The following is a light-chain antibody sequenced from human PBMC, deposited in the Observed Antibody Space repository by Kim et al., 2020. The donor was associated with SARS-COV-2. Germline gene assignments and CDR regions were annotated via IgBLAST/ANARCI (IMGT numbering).Light chain of an antibody. CDR1: RSIRINY. J-gene: IGKJ5*01. CDR2: GTS. V-gene: IGKV3-20*01. CDR3: QQYGSSPGIT. Sequence: EIVLTQSPGTLSLSPGERATLSCRASRSIRINYLAWYQQKRGRAPRLLIYGTSRRATDIPDRFSGSGSGTDFTLTISRLEPEDFAVYYCQQYGSSPGITLGQGTRLEIK.